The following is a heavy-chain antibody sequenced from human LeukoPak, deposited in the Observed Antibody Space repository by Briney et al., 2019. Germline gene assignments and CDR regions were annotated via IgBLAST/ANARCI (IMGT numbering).Heavy chain of an antibody. CDR1: GGSISSYY. J-gene: IGHJ6*02. CDR3: GRVGVGQTYYYYYYGMDV. Sequence: KPSETLSLTCTVSGGSISSYYWSWIRQPAGKGLNWIGRIYTSGSTNYNPSLKSRFTMSVDTSKNQFSLKLSSVNAADKAVYYCGRVGVGQTYYYYYYGMDVWGQGTTVTVSS. CDR2: IYTSGST. D-gene: IGHD3-16*01. V-gene: IGHV4-4*07.